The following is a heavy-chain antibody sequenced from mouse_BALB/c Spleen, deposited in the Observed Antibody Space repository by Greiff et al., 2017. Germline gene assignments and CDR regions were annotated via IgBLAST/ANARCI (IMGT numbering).Heavy chain of an antibody. CDR3: ARSGDYDEGFAY. J-gene: IGHJ3*01. CDR2: IYPYNGGT. D-gene: IGHD2-4*01. V-gene: IGHV1S29*02. CDR1: GYTFTDYN. Sequence: EVQRVESGPELVKPGASVKISCKASGYTFTDYNMHWVKQSHGKSLEWIGYIYPYNGGTGYNQKFKSKATLTVDNSSSTAYMELRSLTSEDSAVYYCARSGDYDEGFAYWGQGTLVTVSA.